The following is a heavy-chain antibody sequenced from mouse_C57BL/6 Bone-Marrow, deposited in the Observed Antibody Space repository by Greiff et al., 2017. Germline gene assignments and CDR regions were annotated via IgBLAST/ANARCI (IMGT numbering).Heavy chain of an antibody. CDR3: ARLDYYGSCFDY. CDR1: GYTFTSYW. CDR2: IDPSDSAT. D-gene: IGHD1-1*01. V-gene: IGHV1-52*01. J-gene: IGHJ2*01. Sequence: QVQLQQPGAELVRPGSSVKLSCKASGYTFTSYWMHWVKQRPIQGLEWIGNIDPSDSATHYNQKFKDKATLTVDKSSSTAYMQLSSLTSEDSAVYYCARLDYYGSCFDYWGQGTTLTVSS.